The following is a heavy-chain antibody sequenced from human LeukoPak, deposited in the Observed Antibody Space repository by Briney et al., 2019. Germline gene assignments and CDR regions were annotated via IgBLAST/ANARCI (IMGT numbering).Heavy chain of an antibody. J-gene: IGHJ6*03. D-gene: IGHD6-13*01. CDR1: GGSISTSNYY. CDR3: ARGGSSWYGGYMDV. Sequence: PSETLSLTCTVSGGSISTSNYYWSWIRQPAGKGLEWIGRIYTSGSTNYNPSLKSRVTMSVDTSKNQFSLKLSSVTAADTAVYYCARGGSSWYGGYMDVWGKGTTVTISS. V-gene: IGHV4-61*02. CDR2: IYTSGST.